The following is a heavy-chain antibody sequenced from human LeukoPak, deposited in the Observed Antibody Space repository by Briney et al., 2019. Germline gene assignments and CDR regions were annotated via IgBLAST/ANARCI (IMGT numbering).Heavy chain of an antibody. D-gene: IGHD3-3*01. Sequence: ASVKVSCKASGYTFTSYDINWVRQATGQGLEWMGWMNPNSGNTGYAQKFQGRVTITRNTSISTAYMELSSLRSEDTAAYYCARGNDDFWSGYYTGAWFDPWGQGTLVTVSS. CDR1: GYTFTSYD. V-gene: IGHV1-8*03. CDR3: ARGNDDFWSGYYTGAWFDP. J-gene: IGHJ5*02. CDR2: MNPNSGNT.